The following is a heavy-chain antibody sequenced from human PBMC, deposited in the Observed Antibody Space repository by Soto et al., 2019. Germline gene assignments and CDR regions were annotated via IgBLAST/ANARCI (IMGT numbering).Heavy chain of an antibody. CDR3: AAGKSLRFLEWYPQPTNGMDV. Sequence: SVKVSCKTSGYSFTSYDMNWVRQAPGQGLEWIGWIVVGSGHTNYAQKFQERVTITRDMSTSTAYMELSSLRSEDTAVYYCAAGKSLRFLEWYPQPTNGMDVWGQGTTVTVSS. J-gene: IGHJ6*02. D-gene: IGHD3-3*01. CDR2: IVVGSGHT. V-gene: IGHV1-58*02. CDR1: GYSFTSYD.